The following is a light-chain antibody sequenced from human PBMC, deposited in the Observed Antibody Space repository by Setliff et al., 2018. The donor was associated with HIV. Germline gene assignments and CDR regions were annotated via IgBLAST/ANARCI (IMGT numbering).Light chain of an antibody. CDR1: SSDVGSYNL. J-gene: IGLJ1*01. Sequence: QSVLTQPASVSGSPGRSITISCTGTSSDVGSYNLVSWYQQRPGKAPKLMIYEVSKRPSGVSNRFSGSKSGNTASLTISGLQAEDEADYYCCSYAGSRIFYVFGTGTKVTVL. V-gene: IGLV2-23*02. CDR2: EVS. CDR3: CSYAGSRIFYV.